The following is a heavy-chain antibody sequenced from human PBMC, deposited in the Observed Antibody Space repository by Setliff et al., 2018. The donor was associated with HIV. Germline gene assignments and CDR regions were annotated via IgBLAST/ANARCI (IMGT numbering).Heavy chain of an antibody. Sequence: ASVKVSCKASGYTFTSYGISWVRQAPGQGLEWMGWISAYNGNTNYAQTLQDRVTITADESTSTAYMELSSLRSEDTAVYYCARIVRPSYYYYYYMDVWGKGTTVTVS. CDR2: ISAYNGNT. J-gene: IGHJ6*03. D-gene: IGHD3-10*02. CDR1: GYTFTSYG. CDR3: ARIVRPSYYYYYYMDV. V-gene: IGHV1-18*01.